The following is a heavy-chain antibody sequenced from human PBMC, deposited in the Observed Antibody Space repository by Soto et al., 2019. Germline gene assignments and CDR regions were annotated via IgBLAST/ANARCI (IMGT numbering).Heavy chain of an antibody. CDR2: IIPMLGMS. V-gene: IGHV1-69*02. J-gene: IGHJ4*02. CDR3: ATNYGSGSTHFDY. CDR1: GDTFNFYT. Sequence: QVQLVQSGAEVKQPGSPVRVSCTASGDTFNFYTISWVRQVPGQGPEWMGRIIPMLGMSNYAQKFEGRVTIMADKSTSTVYMNLSCLTSEDTAVYYCATNYGSGSTHFDYWGQGTLVTVSS. D-gene: IGHD3-10*01.